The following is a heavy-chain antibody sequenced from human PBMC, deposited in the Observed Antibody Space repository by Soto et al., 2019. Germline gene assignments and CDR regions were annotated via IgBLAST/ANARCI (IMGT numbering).Heavy chain of an antibody. J-gene: IGHJ1*01. CDR3: AKEQIRYSGSYYFQH. CDR1: GFTFSSYG. V-gene: IGHV3-30*18. Sequence: GGSLRLSCAASGFTFSSYGMHWVRQAPGKGLEWVAVISYDGSNKYYADSVKGRFTISRDNSKNTLYLQMNSLRAEDTAVYYCAKEQIRYSGSYYFQHWGQGTLVTVSS. CDR2: ISYDGSNK. D-gene: IGHD1-26*01.